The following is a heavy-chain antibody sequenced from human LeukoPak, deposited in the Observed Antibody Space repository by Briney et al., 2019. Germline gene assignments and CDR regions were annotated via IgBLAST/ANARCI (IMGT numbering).Heavy chain of an antibody. CDR1: GYNFTTYW. J-gene: IGHJ4*02. V-gene: IGHV5-51*01. Sequence: GESLKISCQASGYNFTTYWIAWVRQMPGKGLEWRGIINPGDSDTIYSPSFQGQVTMSADRSISTAFLQWSSLKASDTAIYYCARRERWRAPFDYWGLGTLVTVSS. CDR3: ARRERWRAPFDY. D-gene: IGHD2-15*01. CDR2: INPGDSDT.